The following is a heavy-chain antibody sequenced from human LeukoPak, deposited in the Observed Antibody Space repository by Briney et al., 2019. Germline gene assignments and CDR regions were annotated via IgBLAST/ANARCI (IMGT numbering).Heavy chain of an antibody. CDR2: ISYDGNKR. D-gene: IGHD6-6*01. Sequence: GGSLRLSCAAAGFTFTNYVMHWVRQAPGKGLEWVAFISYDGNKRYYADSVKGRFTVSRDNSKNTLYLQMNSLRAEDTAVYYCARVVVSSSSDYFDYWGQGTLVTVSS. CDR3: ARVVVSSSSDYFDY. V-gene: IGHV3-30*04. J-gene: IGHJ4*02. CDR1: GFTFTNYV.